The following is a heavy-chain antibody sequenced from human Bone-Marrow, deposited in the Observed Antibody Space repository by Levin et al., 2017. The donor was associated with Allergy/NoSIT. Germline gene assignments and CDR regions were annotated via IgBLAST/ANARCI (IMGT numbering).Heavy chain of an antibody. CDR1: AYTFSNYG. V-gene: IGHV1-18*01. J-gene: IGHJ6*02. Sequence: GASVKVSCKASAYTFSNYGISWVRQAPGQGLEWMGWISAYNGNTNYAQNLQGRVTMTTDTSTSTAYMELRSLRSDDTAVYYCARYKPIAYYYTSGSYSDDYYYGMDVWGQGTTVTVSS. CDR2: ISAYNGNT. D-gene: IGHD3-10*01. CDR3: ARYKPIAYYYTSGSYSDDYYYGMDV.